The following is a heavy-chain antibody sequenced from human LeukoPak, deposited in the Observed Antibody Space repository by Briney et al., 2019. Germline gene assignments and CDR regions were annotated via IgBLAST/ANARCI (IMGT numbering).Heavy chain of an antibody. Sequence: SETLSLTCTVSGGSISSYYWSWIRQPPGKGLEWIGYIYYSGSTNYNPSLKSRVTISVDTSKNQFSLKLSSVTAADTAVYYCARLTMLYSYGRTFDYWGQGTLVTVSS. CDR1: GGSISSYY. CDR2: IYYSGST. CDR3: ARLTMLYSYGRTFDY. J-gene: IGHJ4*02. V-gene: IGHV4-59*08. D-gene: IGHD5-18*01.